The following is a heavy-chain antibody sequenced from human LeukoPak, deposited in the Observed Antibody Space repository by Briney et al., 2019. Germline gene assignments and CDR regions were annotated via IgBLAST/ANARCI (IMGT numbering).Heavy chain of an antibody. J-gene: IGHJ4*02. CDR2: ISYDGSNK. V-gene: IGHV3-30*18. CDR1: GFTFSSYS. CDR3: AKDLPTFYYYGSGNLDY. D-gene: IGHD3-10*01. Sequence: GGSLRLSCAASGFTFSSYSIHWVRQAPGKGLEWVAVISYDGSNKYYADSVKGRFTISRVNSKNTLYLQMNSLRSEDTAVYYCAKDLPTFYYYGSGNLDYWGQGTLVSVSS.